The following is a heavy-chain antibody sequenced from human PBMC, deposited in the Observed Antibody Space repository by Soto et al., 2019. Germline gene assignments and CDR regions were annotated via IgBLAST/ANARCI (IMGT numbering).Heavy chain of an antibody. CDR2: ISSDGGST. CDR3: ARGSTDSYPGSRIFDF. V-gene: IGHV3-23*01. Sequence: EVQLLESGGGLVQPGQSLRLSCVASGFTFTTFGMIWFRQAPGEGLEWVSGISSDGGSTYYADSVRGRFVISRDNSKKTLYLQMTSLTAEDSAMYFCARGSTDSYPGSRIFDFWGRGTLVTVSS. D-gene: IGHD3-10*01. J-gene: IGHJ4*02. CDR1: GFTFTTFG.